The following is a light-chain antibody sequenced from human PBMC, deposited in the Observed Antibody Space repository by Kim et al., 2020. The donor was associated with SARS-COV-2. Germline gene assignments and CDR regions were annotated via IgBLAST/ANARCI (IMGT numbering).Light chain of an antibody. J-gene: IGKJ1*01. Sequence: VSPGDRATLSCRASESVNNKLAWYQKKPGQAPRLLIFGASSRATGIPARFSGSVSGTDFTLTISSLQSEDFAVYYCHHYNNWPRTFGQGTKVDIK. CDR2: GAS. CDR3: HHYNNWPRT. V-gene: IGKV3-15*01. CDR1: ESVNNK.